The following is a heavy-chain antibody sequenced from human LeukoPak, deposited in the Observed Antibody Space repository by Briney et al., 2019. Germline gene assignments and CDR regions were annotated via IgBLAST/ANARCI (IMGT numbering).Heavy chain of an antibody. CDR2: ISSISSTI. V-gene: IGHV3-48*04. J-gene: IGHJ4*02. CDR1: GFTFSSYG. Sequence: PGGSLRLSCAASGFTFSSYGMTWVRQAPGKGLEWVSFISSISSTIYYADSVKGRFPISRDNAKNSLYLQMTSLRAEDTAVYYCARDFNLVGARIGSAFDYWGQGTLVTVSS. D-gene: IGHD1-26*01. CDR3: ARDFNLVGARIGSAFDY.